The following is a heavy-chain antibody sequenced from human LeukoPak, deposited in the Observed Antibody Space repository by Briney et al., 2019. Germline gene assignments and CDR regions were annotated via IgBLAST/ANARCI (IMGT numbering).Heavy chain of an antibody. Sequence: GGSLRLSCAASGFNFNNYNMNWVRQAPGKGLEWVSYITLSSSSIYYADSVKGRFTISRDNSKNTLYLQMNSLRAEDTAVYYCARDKYDFWSGSALHYWGQGTPVTVSS. V-gene: IGHV3-48*01. J-gene: IGHJ4*02. D-gene: IGHD3-3*01. CDR3: ARDKYDFWSGSALHY. CDR1: GFNFNNYN. CDR2: ITLSSSSI.